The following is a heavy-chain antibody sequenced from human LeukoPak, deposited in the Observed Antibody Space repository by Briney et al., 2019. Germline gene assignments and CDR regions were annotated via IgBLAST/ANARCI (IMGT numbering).Heavy chain of an antibody. Sequence: PGGSLRLSCAASGFSVSNNYLSWVRQPPGKGLEWVSVIHSGGRTKYADSVRDRFTISRDTAKNTLYLQMSSLRAEDTAVYYCVKGYGMDVWGQGTTVTVSS. CDR1: GFSVSNNY. V-gene: IGHV3-66*01. CDR2: IHSGGRT. CDR3: VKGYGMDV. J-gene: IGHJ6*02.